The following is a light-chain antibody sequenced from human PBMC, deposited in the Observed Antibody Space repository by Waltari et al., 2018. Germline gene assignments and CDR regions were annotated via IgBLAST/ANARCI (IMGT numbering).Light chain of an antibody. CDR2: VAS. CDR3: LQDYSYPRT. CDR1: QDIATD. Sequence: AIQMTQSPSSLSASVGYRVTITCRASQDIATDLGWYQQKPGKPPKLLIYVASSLQSGVPSRFSGSGSGTDFSLTISSLQPEDFATYYCLQDYSYPRTFGQGTKVEVK. J-gene: IGKJ1*01. V-gene: IGKV1-6*01.